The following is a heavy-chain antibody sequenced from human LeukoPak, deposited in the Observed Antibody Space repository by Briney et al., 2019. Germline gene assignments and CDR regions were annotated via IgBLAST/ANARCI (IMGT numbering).Heavy chain of an antibody. CDR2: IYSSGST. V-gene: IGHV4-61*02. D-gene: IGHD6-13*01. J-gene: IGHJ4*02. CDR3: ARVDSSSWYRFDY. CDR1: GGSISSGSYY. Sequence: SETLSLTCTVSGGSISSGSYYWTWIRQSAGKGLEWIGRIYSSGSTNYNPSLKSRVTISVDTSKNQFSLKLSSETAADTAVYYCARVDSSSWYRFDYWGQGTLVTVSS.